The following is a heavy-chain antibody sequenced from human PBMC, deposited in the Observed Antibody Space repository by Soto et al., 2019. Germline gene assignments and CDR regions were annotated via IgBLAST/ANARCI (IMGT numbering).Heavy chain of an antibody. Sequence: GGSLRLSCVASGFSFDNYGMSWVRQAPGEGLEWVSAIKSDGTSTYYAASVEDRFTISRDKSKNTLYLQLNSLRAEDTAVYYCAQLGLMTFSHKHYFNHWGRGTLVTVSS. CDR1: GFSFDNYG. J-gene: IGHJ4*02. CDR3: AQLGLMTFSHKHYFNH. D-gene: IGHD3-16*01. V-gene: IGHV3-23*01. CDR2: IKSDGTST.